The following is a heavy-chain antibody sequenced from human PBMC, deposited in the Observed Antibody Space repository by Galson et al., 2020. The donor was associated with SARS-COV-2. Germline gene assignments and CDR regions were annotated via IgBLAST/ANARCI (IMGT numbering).Heavy chain of an antibody. CDR1: GFTFSSYS. D-gene: IGHD2-15*01. Sequence: GGSRLSCAVSGFTFSSYSMNWVRQAPGKGLEWISYISSSETTYYADSVKGRFTISRDNAKNSLFLQMNNLRDEDTAVYYCARVSKGLVVVVAATDHWGQGTLVTVSS. CDR3: ARVSKGLVVVVAATDH. J-gene: IGHJ4*02. CDR2: ISSSETT. V-gene: IGHV3-48*02.